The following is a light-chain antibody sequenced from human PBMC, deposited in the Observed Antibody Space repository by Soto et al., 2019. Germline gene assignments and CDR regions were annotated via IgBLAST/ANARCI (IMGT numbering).Light chain of an antibody. V-gene: IGKV3-15*01. CDR1: QSVSSN. J-gene: IGKJ1*01. CDR3: QQCNNWPRT. CDR2: GAS. Sequence: EIVMTQSPATLSVSPGERATLSCRASQSVSSNLAWYQQKPGQAPRLLIYGASTRATGVPARFRGSGSGTEFTLTISSLQSEDFAVYYCQQCNNWPRTFGQGTKV.